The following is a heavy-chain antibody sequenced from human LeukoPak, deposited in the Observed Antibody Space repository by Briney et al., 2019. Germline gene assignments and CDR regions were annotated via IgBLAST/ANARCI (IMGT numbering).Heavy chain of an antibody. V-gene: IGHV6-1*01. J-gene: IGHJ6*02. D-gene: IGHD1-26*01. CDR3: ARDPGLLGTYYNYGMDA. CDR1: GDSVSSNSAA. Sequence: SQTLSLTCAISGDSVSSNSAAWNWIRQSPSRGLEWLGRTYYRSKWYNDYAVSVKSRITINPDTSKNQFSLQLNSVTPEDTAVYYCARDPGLLGTYYNYGMDAWGQGTTVTVSS. CDR2: TYYRSKWYN.